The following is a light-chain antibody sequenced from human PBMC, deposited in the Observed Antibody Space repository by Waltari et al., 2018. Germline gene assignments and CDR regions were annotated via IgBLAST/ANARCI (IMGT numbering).Light chain of an antibody. CDR2: WAS. CDR3: QQYHSPSQT. CDR1: QSVLYTTNNKNY. Sequence: DIVMTQSPDSLAVSLGERATINCKSSQSVLYTTNNKNYLAWYQQKPGQPPKLLIYWASTRESGVPDRFSGSGSGTNFTLTISSLQAEDVAVYYCQQYHSPSQTFGGGTKVEIK. V-gene: IGKV4-1*01. J-gene: IGKJ4*01.